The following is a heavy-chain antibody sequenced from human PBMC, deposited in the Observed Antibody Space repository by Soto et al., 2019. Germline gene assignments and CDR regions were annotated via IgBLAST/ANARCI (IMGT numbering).Heavy chain of an antibody. Sequence: SETLSLTCNVSGHSIRSGHCWAWIRQPPGKAPEWIGSIFHSGTTYYNRSLRSRVTISMDASKNQFSLRLSSVTAADTSFYYCARGSTMIVVAIFDYWGQGTLVTVSS. V-gene: IGHV4-38-2*02. CDR1: GHSIRSGHC. D-gene: IGHD3-22*01. CDR3: ARGSTMIVVAIFDY. J-gene: IGHJ4*02. CDR2: IFHSGTT.